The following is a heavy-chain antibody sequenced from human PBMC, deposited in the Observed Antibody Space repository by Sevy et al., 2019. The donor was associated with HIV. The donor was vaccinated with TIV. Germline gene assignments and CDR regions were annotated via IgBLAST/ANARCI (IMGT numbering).Heavy chain of an antibody. J-gene: IGHJ4*02. V-gene: IGHV1-2*02. Sequence: ASVKVSCKASGYTFTEYYVHWLRQAPGQGLEWMGWINPQTGGTYFAKKFQDRVTLTTATSIHAVYMELSGLKFDDTAVFYCARMGDYFVTSGYYPLKYWGLGTLVTVSS. CDR1: GYTFTEYY. D-gene: IGHD3-22*01. CDR2: INPQTGGT. CDR3: ARMGDYFVTSGYYPLKY.